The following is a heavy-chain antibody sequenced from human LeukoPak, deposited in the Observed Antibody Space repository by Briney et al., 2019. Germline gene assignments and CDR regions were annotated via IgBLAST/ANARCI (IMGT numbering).Heavy chain of an antibody. D-gene: IGHD6-19*01. V-gene: IGHV4-4*07. Sequence: PSDPLTLLCSLSIDPNRSYHGSCIRQPAGKGLEWIGRIYTSGSTNYNPSLKGRVTMSVGTSKNQFALKLSSVTGADPGVYYCARGGMRGWYSIDYWVQGTLVSVCS. J-gene: IGHJ4*02. CDR2: IYTSGST. CDR1: IDPNRSYH. CDR3: ARGGMRGWYSIDY.